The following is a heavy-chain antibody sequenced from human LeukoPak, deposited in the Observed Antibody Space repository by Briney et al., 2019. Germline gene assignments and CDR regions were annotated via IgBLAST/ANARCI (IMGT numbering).Heavy chain of an antibody. D-gene: IGHD4-17*01. V-gene: IGHV3-21*01. J-gene: IGHJ5*02. CDR1: GGTFSSYA. CDR2: ISSSSSYI. Sequence: ASVKVSCKASGGTFSSYAIIWVRQAPGKGLEWVSSISSSSSYIYYADSVKGRFTISRDNAKNSLYLQMNSLRAEDTAVYYCARDRGTVTTTWFDPWGQGTLVTVSS. CDR3: ARDRGTVTTTWFDP.